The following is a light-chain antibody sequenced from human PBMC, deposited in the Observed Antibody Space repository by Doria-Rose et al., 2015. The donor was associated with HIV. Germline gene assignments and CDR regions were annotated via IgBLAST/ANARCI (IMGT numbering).Light chain of an antibody. CDR1: QSFSSTY. V-gene: IGKV3-20*01. CDR2: DGS. Sequence: TQSPGTLSLSPGERATLSCRASQSFSSTYLAWYQQKPGQAPSLLIYDGSTRATGIPDRFSASGSGTDFTLTINRLAPEDFAPYYCHQYGTSWTFGQGTKVEI. CDR3: HQYGTSWT. J-gene: IGKJ1*01.